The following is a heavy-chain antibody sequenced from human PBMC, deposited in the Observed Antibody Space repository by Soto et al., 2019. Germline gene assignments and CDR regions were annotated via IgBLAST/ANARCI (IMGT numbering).Heavy chain of an antibody. D-gene: IGHD2-2*01. CDR3: AHRPDGDDIVVVPAAMSAFDI. CDR1: GFSHSTSGEG. CDR2: IYWNDDK. Sequence: SGPTLVNPTQTLTLTCTFSGFSHSTSGEGVGWIRQPPGKALAGLALIYWNDDKRYSPSLESRLTITKDTSKNQVVLTMTNMDPVDTATYYCAHRPDGDDIVVVPAAMSAFDIWRQVTMVAVAS. J-gene: IGHJ3*02. V-gene: IGHV2-5*01.